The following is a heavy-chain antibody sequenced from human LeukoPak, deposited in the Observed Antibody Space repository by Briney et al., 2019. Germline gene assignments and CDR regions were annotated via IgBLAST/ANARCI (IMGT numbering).Heavy chain of an antibody. Sequence: SVKVSCKASGGTFRNYGISWVRQAPGQGLEWMGGIIPIFGTANYAQKFQGRVTITADESTSTAYMELSSLRSEDTAVYYCARDGIGSGASDDAFDIWGQGTMVTVSS. D-gene: IGHD3-10*01. J-gene: IGHJ3*02. CDR3: ARDGIGSGASDDAFDI. CDR1: GGTFRNYG. CDR2: IIPIFGTA. V-gene: IGHV1-69*13.